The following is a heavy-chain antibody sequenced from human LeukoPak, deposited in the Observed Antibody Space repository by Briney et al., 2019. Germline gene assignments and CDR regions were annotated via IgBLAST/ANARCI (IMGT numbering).Heavy chain of an antibody. J-gene: IGHJ3*02. V-gene: IGHV3-23*01. CDR2: ISGSGGST. CDR3: ARVGDYYDSSGYYPTDAFDI. CDR1: GFTFSSYA. Sequence: GGSLRLSCAASGFTFSSYAMSWVRQAPGKGLELVSAISGSGGSTYYADSVKGRFTISRDNSKNTLYLQMNSLRAEDTAVYYCARVGDYYDSSGYYPTDAFDIWGQGTMVTVSS. D-gene: IGHD3-22*01.